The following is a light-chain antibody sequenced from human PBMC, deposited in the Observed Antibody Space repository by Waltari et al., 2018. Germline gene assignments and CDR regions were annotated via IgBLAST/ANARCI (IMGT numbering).Light chain of an antibody. Sequence: IVLTQSPGTLSLSPGERATLSCRASESVSSTYLAWYQQKPGQAPRLLIYGASSRATGIPDRFSGSGSGTDFTLTISSLEPEDFAVYYCQQYGGSPLCTFGQGTKLEI. V-gene: IGKV3-20*01. CDR2: GAS. J-gene: IGKJ2*02. CDR1: ESVSSTY. CDR3: QQYGGSPLCT.